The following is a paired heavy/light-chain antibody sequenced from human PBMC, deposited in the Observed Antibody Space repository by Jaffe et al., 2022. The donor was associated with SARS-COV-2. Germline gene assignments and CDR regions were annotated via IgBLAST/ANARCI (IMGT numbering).Heavy chain of an antibody. CDR2: IIPIFGTA. V-gene: IGHV1-69*01. Sequence: QVQLVQSGAEVKKPGSSVKVSCKASGGTFSSYAISWVRQAPGQGLEWMGGIIPIFGTANYAQKFQGRVTITADESTSTAYMELSSLRSEDTAVYYCARLSVRGGKSRIVDTAMDVWGKGTTVTVSS. CDR1: GGTFSSYA. CDR3: ARLSVRGGKSRIVDTAMDV. J-gene: IGHJ6*04. D-gene: IGHD5-18*01.
Light chain of an antibody. Sequence: EIVLTQSPATLSLSPGERATLSCRASQSVSSYLAWYQQKPGQAPRLLIYDASNRATGIPARFSGSGSGTDFTLTISSLEPEDFAVYYCQQRSNWPPWTFGQGTKVEIK. CDR2: DAS. J-gene: IGKJ1*01. V-gene: IGKV3-11*01. CDR3: QQRSNWPPWT. CDR1: QSVSSY.